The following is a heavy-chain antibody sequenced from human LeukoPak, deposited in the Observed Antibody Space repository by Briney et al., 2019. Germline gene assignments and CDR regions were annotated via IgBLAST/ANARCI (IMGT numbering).Heavy chain of an antibody. Sequence: VGSLRLSCAPSGFTFSDYSMNWVRQAPGKGLEWVASISTVSTYTFYGDSVEGRFSISRDNAKNVLYLHMSRLTAEDTAVYYCARDGSGLFLYYYMDVWGKGTTVTVSS. V-gene: IGHV3-21*06. D-gene: IGHD6-25*01. J-gene: IGHJ6*03. CDR2: ISTVSTYT. CDR1: GFTFSDYS. CDR3: ARDGSGLFLYYYMDV.